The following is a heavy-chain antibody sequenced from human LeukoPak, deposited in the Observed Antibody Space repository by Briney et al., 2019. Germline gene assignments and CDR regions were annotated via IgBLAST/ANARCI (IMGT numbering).Heavy chain of an antibody. CDR1: GGTFSSYA. CDR2: IIPIFGTA. J-gene: IGHJ4*02. V-gene: IGHV1-69*05. Sequence: SVKLSCKASGGTFSSYAISWVRQAPGQGLEWMGGIIPIFGTANYAQKFQGRVTITTDESTSTAYMELSSLRSEDTAVYYCARGPELERFDYWRQGTVVSVRS. D-gene: IGHD1-1*01. CDR3: ARGPELERFDY.